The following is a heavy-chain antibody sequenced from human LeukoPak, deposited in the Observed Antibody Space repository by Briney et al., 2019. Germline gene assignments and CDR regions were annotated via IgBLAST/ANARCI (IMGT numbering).Heavy chain of an antibody. CDR2: ISYDGSNK. Sequence: GRSLRLSCAASGFTFSSYAMHWVRQAPGKGLEWVAVISYDGSNKYYADSVKGRFTISRDNSKNTLYLQMNSRRAEDTAVYYCARDGGTIMITFGGVIGAFDIWGQGTMVTVSS. V-gene: IGHV3-30*04. CDR1: GFTFSSYA. CDR3: ARDGGTIMITFGGVIGAFDI. D-gene: IGHD3-16*01. J-gene: IGHJ3*02.